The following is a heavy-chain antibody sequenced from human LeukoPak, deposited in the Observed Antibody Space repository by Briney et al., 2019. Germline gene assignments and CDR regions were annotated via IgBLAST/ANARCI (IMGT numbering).Heavy chain of an antibody. CDR1: GFTVSSNY. CDR3: ARVTYYHDSSGYYYVFDN. J-gene: IGHJ4*02. Sequence: GGSLRLSCAASGFTVSSNYMSWVRQAPGKGLEWVSVIYSGGDTYYADSVKGRFTISRDNSKNTLYLQMNSLRAEDTAVYYCARVTYYHDSSGYYYVFDNWGQGTLVTVSS. D-gene: IGHD3-22*01. CDR2: IYSGGDT. V-gene: IGHV3-53*01.